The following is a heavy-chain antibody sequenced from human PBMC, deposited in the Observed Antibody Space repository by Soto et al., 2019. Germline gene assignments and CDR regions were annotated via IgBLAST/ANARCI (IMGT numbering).Heavy chain of an antibody. D-gene: IGHD2-15*01. CDR2: VNPSGGST. Sequence: ASVKVSCKASGYIFTAYSMHWVRQAPGQGLEWMGVVNPSGGSTNYAQKFQGRITMTRDTSTSTVYMDLSSLTSEDTAVYYCAREENCSDGICYSEYFQRWGQGTLVTVSA. J-gene: IGHJ1*01. V-gene: IGHV1-46*01. CDR1: GYIFTAYS. CDR3: AREENCSDGICYSEYFQR.